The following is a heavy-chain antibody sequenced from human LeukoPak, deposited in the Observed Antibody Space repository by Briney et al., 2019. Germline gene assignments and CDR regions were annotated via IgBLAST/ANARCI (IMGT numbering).Heavy chain of an antibody. CDR3: ASLSNEDQISDY. Sequence: SETLSLTCAVYGGSFSGYYWSWIRQPPGKGLEWIGIISHSGSTNYKSSLKSRVTISIDTSKNQFSLKLTSVTAADTAVYYCASLSNEDQISDYWGQGTLVTVSS. V-gene: IGHV4-34*01. CDR1: GGSFSGYY. D-gene: IGHD2-15*01. J-gene: IGHJ4*02. CDR2: ISHSGST.